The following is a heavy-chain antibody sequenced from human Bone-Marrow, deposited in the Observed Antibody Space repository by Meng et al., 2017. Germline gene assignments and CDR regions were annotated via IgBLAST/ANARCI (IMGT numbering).Heavy chain of an antibody. CDR2: ISSRGGTI. V-gene: IGHV3-48*03. J-gene: IGHJ6*02. CDR3: ARGYGYCSGGSCYSPGFYGMDV. CDR1: GFIFSNYE. Sequence: GESLKISCAASGFIFSNYEMNWVRQAPGRGLEWLSYISSRGGTIYYADSVKGRFTISRDNAKNSLYLQMNSLRAEDTAVYYCARGYGYCSGGSCYSPGFYGMDVWGQGTTVTVSS. D-gene: IGHD2-15*01.